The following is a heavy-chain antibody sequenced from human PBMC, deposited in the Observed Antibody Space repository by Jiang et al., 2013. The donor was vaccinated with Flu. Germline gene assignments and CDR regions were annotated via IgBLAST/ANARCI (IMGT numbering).Heavy chain of an antibody. D-gene: IGHD3-22*01. J-gene: IGHJ4*02. V-gene: IGHV3-23*01. CDR3: AKGSANSGYCPVDY. CDR1: GFTFSSYA. CDR2: ISGSGDST. Sequence: QLLESGGGLVQPGGSLRLSCAASGFTFSSYAMNWVRQAPGKGLEWVSAISGSGDSTYYADSVKGRFSISRDSSKNTLYLQMNSLRGEDTAVYYCAKGSANSGYCPVDYWGQGTLVTVSS.